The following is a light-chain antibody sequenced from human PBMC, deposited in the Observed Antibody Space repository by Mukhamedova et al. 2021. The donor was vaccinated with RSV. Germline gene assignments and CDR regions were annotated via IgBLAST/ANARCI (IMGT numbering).Light chain of an antibody. Sequence: YQVKPGQAPLLVIYKDSERPSGIPERISGSSSGTTVTLTISEVQAEDEADYFCQSTDNSGTYNVVFGGGAQLTVL. CDR2: KDS. V-gene: IGLV3-25*03. J-gene: IGLJ2*01. CDR3: QSTDNSGTYNVV.